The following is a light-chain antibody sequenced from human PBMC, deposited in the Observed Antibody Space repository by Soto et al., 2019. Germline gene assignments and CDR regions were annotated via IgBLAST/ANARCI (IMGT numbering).Light chain of an antibody. Sequence: EIVLTQSPGTLSLSPLERATLSCMASQSLSSGYLAWYQQKPGQAPRILIYAASSRATGIPDRFSGSGSGTDFTLTISRLEPEDFAVYYCHQYDTSPRTFGQGTKVDIK. J-gene: IGKJ1*01. CDR2: AAS. CDR3: HQYDTSPRT. V-gene: IGKV3-20*01. CDR1: QSLSSGY.